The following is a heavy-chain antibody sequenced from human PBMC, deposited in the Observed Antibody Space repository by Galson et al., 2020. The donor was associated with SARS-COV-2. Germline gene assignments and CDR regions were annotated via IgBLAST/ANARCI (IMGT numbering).Heavy chain of an antibody. CDR1: GFTFSNYW. Sequence: GESLKISCATSGFTFSNYWMSWVRQAPGKGLEWVANVKQDGSDRYYGGSVKGRFTISSDYAKNSVYLQMNSLRVEDTAVYYCARDQDGYNDFWGQGTLVTVSS. D-gene: IGHD5-12*01. CDR3: ARDQDGYNDF. V-gene: IGHV3-7*01. J-gene: IGHJ4*02. CDR2: VKQDGSDR.